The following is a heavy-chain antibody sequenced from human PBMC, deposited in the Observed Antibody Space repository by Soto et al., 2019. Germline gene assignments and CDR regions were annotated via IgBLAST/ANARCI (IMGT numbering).Heavy chain of an antibody. V-gene: IGHV2-5*02. CDR1: GFSLTTSGVG. CDR2: IYWDDDK. J-gene: IGHJ4*02. D-gene: IGHD3-10*01. Sequence: QITLKESGPTLVRPTQTLTLTCTFSGFSLTTSGVGVGWIRQPPGEGLEWLAVIYWDDDKRYSSSLKSRLTITNDTSKNQVVLTMTNTDPVDTATYYCAHHPYYGLGSYSFDYWGQGTLVTVSS. CDR3: AHHPYYGLGSYSFDY.